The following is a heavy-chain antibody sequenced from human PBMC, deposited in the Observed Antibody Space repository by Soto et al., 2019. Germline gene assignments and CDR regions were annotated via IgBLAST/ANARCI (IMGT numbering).Heavy chain of an antibody. J-gene: IGHJ3*02. V-gene: IGHV3-66*01. Sequence: PGGSLRLSCAVSGFTVSSNYMNWVRQAPGKGLEGVAFIYSGGNTYYADSVKGRFTISRDNAKNMLYLQMNSLRVEDTAVYYCAREVRVGGFAFDIWGQGPMVPVSS. CDR2: IYSGGNT. CDR3: AREVRVGGFAFDI. CDR1: GFTVSSNY. D-gene: IGHD1-26*01.